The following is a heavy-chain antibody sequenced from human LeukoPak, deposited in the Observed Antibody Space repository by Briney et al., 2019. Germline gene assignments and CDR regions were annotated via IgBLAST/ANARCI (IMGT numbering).Heavy chain of an antibody. J-gene: IGHJ6*03. V-gene: IGHV3-21*06. CDR2: ISTVSTHT. CDR1: GFTFTDYS. CDR3: TRDGNGYYYYNYMDV. D-gene: IGHD1-14*01. Sequence: GGSLRLSCATSGFTFTDYSMNWVRQAPGKGLEWVSSISTVSTHTFYGDSVKGRFTISRDNRKNILYLQMSSLSAEDTAVYYRTRDGNGYYYYNYMDVWGKGTTVTVSS.